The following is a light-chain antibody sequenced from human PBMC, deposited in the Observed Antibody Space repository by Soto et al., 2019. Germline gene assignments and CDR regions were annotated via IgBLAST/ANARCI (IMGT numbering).Light chain of an antibody. CDR1: QGISNY. Sequence: DIQLAPSPSSLPASVGNRGSIPFRASQGISNYLAWYQQKPGKVPKVLIYAASTLQPGVPSRFSGSGSGTDFTLTINSLQPDDIATYYCQNYDSAPITFGQGTRLEIK. J-gene: IGKJ5*01. V-gene: IGKV1-27*01. CDR3: QNYDSAPIT. CDR2: AAS.